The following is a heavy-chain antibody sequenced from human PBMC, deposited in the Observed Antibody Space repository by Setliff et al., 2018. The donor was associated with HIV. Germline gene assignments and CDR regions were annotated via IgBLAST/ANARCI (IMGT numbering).Heavy chain of an antibody. V-gene: IGHV4-59*01. CDR2: IYYNGNAY. J-gene: IGHJ5*02. D-gene: IGHD1-26*01. Sequence: PSETLSLTCIVSGASISSDTWSWIRQPPGKGLQWIGFIYYNGNAYYYNPSLKSRTTISLDTSMNQFSLKLTSVTAADTAVYYCARGGTSSNWFDPWGQGTLVTVSS. CDR1: GASISSDT. CDR3: ARGGTSSNWFDP.